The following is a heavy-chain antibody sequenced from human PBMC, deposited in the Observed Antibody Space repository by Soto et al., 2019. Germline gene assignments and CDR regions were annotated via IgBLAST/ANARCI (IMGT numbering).Heavy chain of an antibody. CDR2: ISSNGVGT. J-gene: IGHJ6*03. V-gene: IGHV3-64*01. D-gene: IGHD6-6*01. CDR1: GFTLSGCA. CDR3: ARRARPDFYYMDV. Sequence: HPGGSLRLSCAASGFTLSGCAMDWVRQAPGKGLEYVSGISSNGVGTYYANSVQGRFTISRDNSKNTVYLQMGSLRPEDMAVYYCARRARPDFYYMDVWGKGTTVTVSS.